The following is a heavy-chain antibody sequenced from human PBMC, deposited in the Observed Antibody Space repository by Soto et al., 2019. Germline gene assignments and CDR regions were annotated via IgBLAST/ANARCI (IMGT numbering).Heavy chain of an antibody. CDR1: GFTFSSYA. CDR2: ISYDGSNK. Sequence: HPGGSLRLSCAASGFTFSSYAMPWVRQAPGKGLEWVAVISYDGSNKYYADSVKGRFTISRDNSKNTLYLQMNSLRAEDTAVYYCARAASSSWYNYYYGMDVWGQGTTVTVSS. CDR3: ARAASSSWYNYYYGMDV. V-gene: IGHV3-30-3*01. D-gene: IGHD6-13*01. J-gene: IGHJ6*02.